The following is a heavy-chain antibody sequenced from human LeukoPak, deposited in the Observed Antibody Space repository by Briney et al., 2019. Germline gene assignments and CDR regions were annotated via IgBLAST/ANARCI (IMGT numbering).Heavy chain of an antibody. CDR2: IRYDGRNK. CDR1: GFTFSDYT. CDR3: AKGGSNNWSFDN. Sequence: GGSLRLSCAASGFTFSDYTMNWVRQAPGKGLQWVAYIRYDGRNKYSADSVKGRFTIYRDNSKSTLYLQMNSLRPEDTAVYYCAKGGSNNWSFDNWGQGTLVTVSS. V-gene: IGHV3-30*02. D-gene: IGHD1-1*01. J-gene: IGHJ4*02.